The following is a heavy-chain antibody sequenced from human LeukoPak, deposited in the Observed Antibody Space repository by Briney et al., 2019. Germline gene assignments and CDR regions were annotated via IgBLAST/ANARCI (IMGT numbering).Heavy chain of an antibody. CDR2: IYRGGST. D-gene: IGHD2-15*01. CDR3: ASASCSGSSCYSGYFDY. J-gene: IGHJ4*02. Sequence: PGGSLRLSCAASRFTVSPNYMCWVRQAPGKGLEWVSVIYRGGSTYYADSVRDRFIISRDNSKNTLYLQMNSLRAEDTAVYYCASASCSGSSCYSGYFDYWGQGTLVTVSS. V-gene: IGHV3-53*01. CDR1: RFTVSPNY.